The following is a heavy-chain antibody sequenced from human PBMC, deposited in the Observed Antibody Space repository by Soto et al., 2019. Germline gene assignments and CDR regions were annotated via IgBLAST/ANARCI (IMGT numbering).Heavy chain of an antibody. J-gene: IGHJ4*02. CDR3: ATSEFH. CDR2: IYYSGST. D-gene: IGHD2-21*01. CDR1: GGPISSYY. Sequence: ETLSLTCTVSGGPISSYYWSWIRQPPGKGLEWIGSIYYSGSTYYNPSLKSRVTISVDTSKNQFSLKLSSVTAADTAVYYCATSEFHRGQGTLVTVSS. V-gene: IGHV4-59*04.